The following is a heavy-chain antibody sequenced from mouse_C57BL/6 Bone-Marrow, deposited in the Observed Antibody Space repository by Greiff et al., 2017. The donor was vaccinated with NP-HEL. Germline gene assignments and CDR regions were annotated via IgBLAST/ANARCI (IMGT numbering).Heavy chain of an antibody. Sequence: EVHLVESEGGLVQPGSSMKLSCTASGFTFSDYYMAWVRQVPEKGLEWVAHINYDGSSTYYLDSLKSRFIISRDNAKNILYLQMSSLKAEDTATYYCARVIYDGDYDYWGQGTTLTVSS. D-gene: IGHD2-3*01. J-gene: IGHJ2*01. CDR1: GFTFSDYY. CDR2: INYDGSST. V-gene: IGHV5-16*01. CDR3: ARVIYDGDYDY.